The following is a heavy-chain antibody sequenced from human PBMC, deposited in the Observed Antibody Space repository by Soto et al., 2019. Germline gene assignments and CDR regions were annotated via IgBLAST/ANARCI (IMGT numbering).Heavy chain of an antibody. Sequence: SVKVSCKASGGTFSSYAISWVRQPPGQGLEWMGAIIPIFGTANYAQKFQGRVTITADESTSTAYMELSSLRSEDTAVYYCARGYCSSTSCYPYYYCGMDVWGQGTTVTVSS. CDR2: IIPIFGTA. V-gene: IGHV1-69*13. CDR3: ARGYCSSTSCYPYYYCGMDV. D-gene: IGHD2-2*01. CDR1: GGTFSSYA. J-gene: IGHJ6*02.